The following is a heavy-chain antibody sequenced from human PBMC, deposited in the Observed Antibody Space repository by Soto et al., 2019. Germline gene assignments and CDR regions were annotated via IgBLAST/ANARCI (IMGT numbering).Heavy chain of an antibody. Sequence: QVQLVQSGAEVKKPGASVKVSCKASGYTFTNYYMHWVRQAPGQGLEWMGMINPSVGSTSYAQKFQSRVTMTRDTSKSTVYMELSSLRSEDTAVYYCARPFRGVTALALDNWGQVTLVTVSS. CDR3: ARPFRGVTALALDN. CDR2: INPSVGST. J-gene: IGHJ4*02. V-gene: IGHV1-46*01. CDR1: GYTFTNYY. D-gene: IGHD3-10*01.